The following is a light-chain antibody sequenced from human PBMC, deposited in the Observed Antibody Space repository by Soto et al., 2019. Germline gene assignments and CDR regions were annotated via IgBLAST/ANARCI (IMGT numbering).Light chain of an antibody. CDR1: SSNIGNNY. V-gene: IGLV1-51*02. Sequence: QSVLTQPPSVSAAPGQKVTISCSGSSSNIGNNYVSWYQQLPGTAPKLLMYENNKRPSGIPDRFSDSKSGTSATLAITGLQAGDEADYYCGTWDSSLSAVVFGGGTKLTVL. CDR3: GTWDSSLSAVV. CDR2: ENN. J-gene: IGLJ2*01.